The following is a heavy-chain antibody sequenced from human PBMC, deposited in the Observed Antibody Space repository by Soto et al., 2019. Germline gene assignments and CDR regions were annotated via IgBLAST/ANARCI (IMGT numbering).Heavy chain of an antibody. CDR3: STNHYDRDGYDNWSDP. V-gene: IGHV3-49*03. CDR1: GFTFGDYA. J-gene: IGHJ5*02. D-gene: IGHD3-22*01. CDR2: IRSKAYGGTT. Sequence: GGSLRLSCTASGFTFGDYAMSWFRQAPGKGLEWVGFIRSKAYGGTTEYAASVKGRFTISRDDSKSIAYLQMNSLKTEDTTVYYCSTNHYDRDGYDNWSDPWGQGTLVTVPQ.